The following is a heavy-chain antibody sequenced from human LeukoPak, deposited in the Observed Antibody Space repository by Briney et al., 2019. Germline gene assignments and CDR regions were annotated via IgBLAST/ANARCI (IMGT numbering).Heavy chain of an antibody. V-gene: IGHV3-23*01. Sequence: GGSLRLSCAASGFTFSSYAMSWVRQAPGKGLEWVSAISGSGGSTYYADSVKGRFTISRDNAKNSLYLQMNSLRAEDTALYYCAKDWEEYSSAPLNWGQGTLVTVSS. J-gene: IGHJ4*02. D-gene: IGHD6-19*01. CDR1: GFTFSSYA. CDR2: ISGSGGST. CDR3: AKDWEEYSSAPLN.